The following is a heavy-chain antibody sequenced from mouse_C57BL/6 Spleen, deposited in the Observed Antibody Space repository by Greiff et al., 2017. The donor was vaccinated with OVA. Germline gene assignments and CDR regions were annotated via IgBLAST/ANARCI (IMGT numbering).Heavy chain of an antibody. CDR2: IYPGDGDT. D-gene: IGHD5-1*01. CDR1: GYAFSSYW. J-gene: IGHJ4*01. Sequence: VQLQQSGAELVKPGASVKISCKASGYAFSSYWMNWVKQRPGKGLEWIGQIYPGDGDTNYNGKFKGKATLTADKSSSTAYMQLSSLTSEDSAVYFCARWSNYYAMDYWGQGTSVTVSS. V-gene: IGHV1-80*01. CDR3: ARWSNYYAMDY.